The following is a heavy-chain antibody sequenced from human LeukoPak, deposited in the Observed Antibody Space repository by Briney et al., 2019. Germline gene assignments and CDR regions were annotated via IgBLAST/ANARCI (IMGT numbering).Heavy chain of an antibody. CDR2: IIPILGIA. Sequence: ASVKVSCKASGGTFNDCTVTWVRQAPGQGLEWMGRIIPILGIANYAQKFQGRVTITADKSTSTAYMELSSLRSEDTAVYYCARANGDENWFDPWGQGTLVTVSS. CDR3: ARANGDENWFDP. D-gene: IGHD2-21*02. V-gene: IGHV1-69*02. J-gene: IGHJ5*02. CDR1: GGTFNDCT.